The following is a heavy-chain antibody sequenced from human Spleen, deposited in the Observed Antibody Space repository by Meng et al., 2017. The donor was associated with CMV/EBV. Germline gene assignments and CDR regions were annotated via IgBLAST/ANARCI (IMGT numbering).Heavy chain of an antibody. D-gene: IGHD4-17*01. V-gene: IGHV1-18*01. J-gene: IGHJ5*02. CDR1: GYTFSNSG. CDR3: ARVNDYGEYANWFDP. CDR2: ISGYNGHT. Sequence: SGYTFSNSGVTWVRQAPGQGLEWMGWISGYNGHTKYSEDFQGRVTMTTDTSTSTAYMELRSLRPDDTALYYCARVNDYGEYANWFDPWGQGTLVTVSS.